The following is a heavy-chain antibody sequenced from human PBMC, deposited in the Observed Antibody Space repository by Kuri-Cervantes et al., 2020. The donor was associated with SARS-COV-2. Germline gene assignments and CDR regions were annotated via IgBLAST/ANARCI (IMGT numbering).Heavy chain of an antibody. CDR3: ARHSDYSSTLLRFLDPQWGFDP. V-gene: IGHV4-59*08. J-gene: IGHJ5*02. CDR1: CVYISNHC. CDR2: IYYSGST. Sequence: ESLKIFCTVSCVYISNHCWSWIRQPPGKGLEWIGYIYYSGSTNYNPSLKSRVTISVDTSKKQFSLKLSSVPAADTAVYYCARHSDYSSTLLRFLDPQWGFDPWGQGTLVNVSS. D-gene: IGHD3-3*01.